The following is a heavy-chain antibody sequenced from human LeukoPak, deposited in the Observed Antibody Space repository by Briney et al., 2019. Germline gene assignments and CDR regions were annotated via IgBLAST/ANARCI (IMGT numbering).Heavy chain of an antibody. CDR2: IDWDDDK. Sequence: SGPALVEPTQTLTLTCTFSGFSLRTRGMCVSWIRQPPGKALEWHARIDWDDDKYYSTSLKTSLTISKDTSKNQVVLTMTNMDPVDTATYYCARIGSSMVRSVGDAFDIWGQGTMVTVSS. CDR3: ARIGSSMVRSVGDAFDI. D-gene: IGHD3-10*01. CDR1: GFSLRTRGMC. V-gene: IGHV2-70*11. J-gene: IGHJ3*02.